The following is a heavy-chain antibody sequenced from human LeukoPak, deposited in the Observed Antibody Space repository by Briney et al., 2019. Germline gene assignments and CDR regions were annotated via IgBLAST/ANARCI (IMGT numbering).Heavy chain of an antibody. Sequence: GGSLRLSCAASGFAFSSYAMHWVRQAPGKGLEWVSAISGSGGSTYYADSVKGRFTISRDNSKNTLYLQMNSLRAEDTAVYYCAKGYKKVGATGIDYWGQGTLVTVSS. D-gene: IGHD1-26*01. CDR2: ISGSGGST. V-gene: IGHV3-23*01. CDR1: GFAFSSYA. J-gene: IGHJ4*02. CDR3: AKGYKKVGATGIDY.